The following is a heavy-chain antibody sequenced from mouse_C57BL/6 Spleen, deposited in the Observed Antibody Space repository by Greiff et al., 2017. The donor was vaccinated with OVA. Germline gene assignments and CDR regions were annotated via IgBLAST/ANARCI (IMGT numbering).Heavy chain of an antibody. CDR3: ARSPITTVVPYYFDY. V-gene: IGHV1-54*01. CDR1: GYAFTNYL. D-gene: IGHD1-1*01. Sequence: VQLQQSGAELVRPGTSVKVSCKASGYAFTNYLIEWVKQRPGQGLERIGVINPGSGGTNYNEKFKGKATLTADKSSSTAYMQLSSLTSEDSAVYFCARSPITTVVPYYFDYWGQGTTLTVSS. J-gene: IGHJ2*01. CDR2: INPGSGGT.